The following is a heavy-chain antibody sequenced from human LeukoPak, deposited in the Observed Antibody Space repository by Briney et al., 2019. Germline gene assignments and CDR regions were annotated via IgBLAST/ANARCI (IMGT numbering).Heavy chain of an antibody. CDR3: AREGSGSCYYYYMDV. J-gene: IGHJ6*03. Sequence: SETLSLTCTVSGYSISSGYYWGWIRQPPGKGLEWIGSIYHSGSTYYNPSLKNRVTLSIDTSKNHFSLKLSSVTAADTAVYYCAREGSGSCYYYYMDVWGKGTTVTVSS. CDR1: GYSISSGYY. CDR2: IYHSGST. V-gene: IGHV4-38-2*02. D-gene: IGHD1-26*01.